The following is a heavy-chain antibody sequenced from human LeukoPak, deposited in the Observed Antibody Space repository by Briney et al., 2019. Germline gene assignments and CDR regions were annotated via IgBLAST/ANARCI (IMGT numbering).Heavy chain of an antibody. D-gene: IGHD3-22*01. J-gene: IGHJ4*02. CDR2: INPNSGGT. CDR1: GYTFTANY. CDR3: ARDDYDSSGYYFLDY. V-gene: IGHV1-2*02. Sequence: ASVKVPFKASGYTFTANYMHWVRQPPGQGREWMGLINPNSGGTNFAQQFQGRVTMTRDKSIGKAYMELSRLTSDGPAVYYYARDDYDSSGYYFLDYWGQGTLVTVST.